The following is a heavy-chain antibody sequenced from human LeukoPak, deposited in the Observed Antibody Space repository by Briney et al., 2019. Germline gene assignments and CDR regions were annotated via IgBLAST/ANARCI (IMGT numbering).Heavy chain of an antibody. CDR1: GFTFSNAW. J-gene: IGHJ6*04. D-gene: IGHD3-10*01. Sequence: PGGSLRLFCAASGFTFSNAWMSWVRQAPGKGLEWVGRIKSNIDGGTTDYAAPVKGRFTISRDDSKNTLYLQMNSLKTEDTAVYYCSSYKGDVWGKGTTVTASS. V-gene: IGHV3-15*01. CDR3: SSYKGDV. CDR2: IKSNIDGGTT.